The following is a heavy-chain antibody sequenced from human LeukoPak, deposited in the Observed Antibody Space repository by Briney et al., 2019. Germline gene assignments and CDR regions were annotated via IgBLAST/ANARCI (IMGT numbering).Heavy chain of an antibody. J-gene: IGHJ4*02. CDR2: IYYSGSA. V-gene: IGHV4-39*01. Sequence: PSETLSLTCRVSGGSIGRSSYFWGWIRQPPGKGPEWIGSIYYSGSAYYNPSLRRRVTISVDTSKNQFSLKFSSVTAADTAIYYCARVFEMATIRKLYYFDHWGQGTLVPVSS. D-gene: IGHD5-24*01. CDR3: ARVFEMATIRKLYYFDH. CDR1: GGSIGRSSYF.